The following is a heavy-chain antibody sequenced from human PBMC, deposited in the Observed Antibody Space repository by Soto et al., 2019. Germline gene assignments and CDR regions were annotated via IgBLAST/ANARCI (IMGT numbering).Heavy chain of an antibody. CDR3: ASGGYILTGSPPGGYYYYMDV. CDR2: INAGNGNT. CDR1: GYTFTSYA. D-gene: IGHD3-9*01. Sequence: QVQLVQSGAEVKKPGASVKVSCKASGYTFTSYAMHWVRQAPGQRLEWMGWINAGNGNTKYSQKFKGRVTITRDTSAITAYMELSSLRSEDTAVYYCASGGYILTGSPPGGYYYYMDVWGKGTTVTVSS. V-gene: IGHV1-3*01. J-gene: IGHJ6*03.